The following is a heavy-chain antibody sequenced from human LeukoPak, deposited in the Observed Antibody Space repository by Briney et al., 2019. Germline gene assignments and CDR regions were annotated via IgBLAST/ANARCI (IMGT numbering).Heavy chain of an antibody. D-gene: IGHD1-26*01. CDR3: ARNYSGSYHIDY. Sequence: PGGSLRLSCAASGFTFSRYAMSWVRQASGKGLEWVSAISGSGGIPYYADSVKGRFTISRDNFKNTLYLQMNSLSAEDTAVYYCARNYSGSYHIDYWGQGTLVTVSS. J-gene: IGHJ4*02. CDR2: ISGSGGIP. CDR1: GFTFSRYA. V-gene: IGHV3-23*01.